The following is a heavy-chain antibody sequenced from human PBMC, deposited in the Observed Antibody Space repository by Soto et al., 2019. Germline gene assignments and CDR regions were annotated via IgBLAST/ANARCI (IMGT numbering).Heavy chain of an antibody. CDR1: GYTFTSYY. D-gene: IGHD3-16*01. CDR3: ARGGTTADSAAFDM. CDR2: INPRGGST. Sequence: QVQLVQSGAEVKKPGASVKVSCKASGYTFTSYYMHWVRQAPGQGLEWMGVINPRGGSTRYAQKFQGRVTMSRDRSTSTVYMELSSLRSEDTAVYYCARGGTTADSAAFDMWGQGTMVTVSS. V-gene: IGHV1-46*01. J-gene: IGHJ3*02.